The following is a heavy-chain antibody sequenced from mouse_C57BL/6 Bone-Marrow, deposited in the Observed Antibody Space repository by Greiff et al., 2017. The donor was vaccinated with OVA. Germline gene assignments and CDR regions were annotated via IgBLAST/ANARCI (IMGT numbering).Heavy chain of an antibody. V-gene: IGHV1-64*01. CDR2: IHPNSGST. J-gene: IGHJ4*01. Sequence: VQLQQPGAELVKPGASVKLSCKASGYTFTSYWMHWVKQRPGQGLEWIGMIHPNSGSTNYNEKFKSKATLTVDKSSSTAYMQLSSLTSEDSAVYYCARLGLKGTYDAMDYWGQGTSVTVSS. CDR3: ARLGLKGTYDAMDY. D-gene: IGHD3-3*01. CDR1: GYTFTSYW.